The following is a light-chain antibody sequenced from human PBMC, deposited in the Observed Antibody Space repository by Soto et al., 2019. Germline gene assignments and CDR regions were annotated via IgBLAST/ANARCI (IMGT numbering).Light chain of an antibody. J-gene: IGLJ2*01. CDR2: EDN. CDR3: ASWDTSLNSGV. Sequence: QSVLTQPPSVSAAPGQKVTISCSGGSSNIGINIVSWYQQLPGTAPKLLIYEDNKRPSGIPDRFSGSKSGTSATLGITALQTGDEVDYYCASWDTSLNSGVFGGGTKVTVL. V-gene: IGLV1-51*02. CDR1: SSNIGINI.